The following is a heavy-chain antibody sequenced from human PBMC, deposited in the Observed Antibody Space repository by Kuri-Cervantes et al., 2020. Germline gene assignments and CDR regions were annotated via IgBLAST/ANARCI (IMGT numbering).Heavy chain of an antibody. Sequence: GESLKISCAASGFTFSSYSVNWVRQAPGKGLEWVSSISSSSSYIYYADSVKGRFTISRDNAKNSLYLQMNSLRAEDTAVYYCASLDYVWGSLVYWGQGTLVTVSS. CDR2: ISSSSSYI. V-gene: IGHV3-21*03. CDR1: GFTFSSYS. D-gene: IGHD3-16*01. CDR3: ASLDYVWGSLVY. J-gene: IGHJ4*02.